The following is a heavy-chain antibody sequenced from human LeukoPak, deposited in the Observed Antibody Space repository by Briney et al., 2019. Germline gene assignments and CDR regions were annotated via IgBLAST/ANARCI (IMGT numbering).Heavy chain of an antibody. D-gene: IGHD3-10*01. J-gene: IGHJ1*01. V-gene: IGHV3-43*02. CDR1: GFIFDDYA. CDR2: ISGDGGST. CDR3: AKDSGSRGYYDFQH. Sequence: GGSLRLSCAASGFIFDDYAMHWVRQAPGKGLEWVSLISGDGGSTYYADSVKGRFTISRDNSKKSLYVQMNSLRTEDTALYYCAKDSGSRGYYDFQHWGQGTPVTVSS.